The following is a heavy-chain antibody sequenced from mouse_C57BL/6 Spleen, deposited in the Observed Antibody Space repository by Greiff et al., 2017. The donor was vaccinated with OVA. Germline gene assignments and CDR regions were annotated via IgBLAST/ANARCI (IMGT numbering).Heavy chain of an antibody. CDR3: ARRTTVVADFDY. CDR2: INPNNGGT. CDR1: GYTFTDYY. J-gene: IGHJ2*01. D-gene: IGHD1-1*01. Sequence: VQLQQSGPELVKPGASVKISCKASGYTFTDYYMNWVKQSHGKSLEWIGDINPNNGGTSYNQKFKGKATLTVDKSSSTAYMELRSLTSEDSAVYYCARRTTVVADFDYWGQGTTLTVSS. V-gene: IGHV1-26*01.